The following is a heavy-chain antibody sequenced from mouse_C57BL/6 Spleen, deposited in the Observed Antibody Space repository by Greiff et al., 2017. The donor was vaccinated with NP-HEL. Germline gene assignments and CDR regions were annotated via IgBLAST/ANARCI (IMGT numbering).Heavy chain of an antibody. CDR2: IDPSDSYT. Sequence: QVQLQQPGAELVRPGTSVKLSCKASGYTFTSYWMHWVKQRPGQGLEWIGVIDPSDSYTNYNQKFKGKATLTVDTSSSTAYMQLSSLTSEDSAVYYWARSGTGDYWGQGTTLTVSS. CDR1: GYTFTSYW. V-gene: IGHV1-59*01. CDR3: ARSGTGDY. J-gene: IGHJ2*01. D-gene: IGHD3-1*01.